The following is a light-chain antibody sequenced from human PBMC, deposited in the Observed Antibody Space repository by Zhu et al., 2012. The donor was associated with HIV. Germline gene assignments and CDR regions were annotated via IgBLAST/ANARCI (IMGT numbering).Light chain of an antibody. J-gene: IGKJ2*01. V-gene: IGKV1-8*01. Sequence: AIRMTQSPPSLSASTGDRVTITCRASQGISTFLAWYQQKPGKAPNLLISFASTLQSGVPSRFSGSGSGTEFTLTISSLQSDDFATYSCQQYYTPSYNFGQGTKLQI. CDR3: QQYYTPSYN. CDR1: QGISTF. CDR2: FAS.